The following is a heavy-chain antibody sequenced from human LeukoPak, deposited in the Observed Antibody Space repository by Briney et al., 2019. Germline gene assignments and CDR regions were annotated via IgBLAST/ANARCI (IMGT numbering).Heavy chain of an antibody. Sequence: SETLSLTCAVYGGSFSGYYWSRIRQPPGKALEWIGEINHSVSTNYNPSLKSRVTISVDTSKNQFSLKLSSVTAADTAVYYCARVAEARYFDWLLPGNWFDPWGQGTLVSVSS. CDR1: GGSFSGYY. CDR3: ARVAEARYFDWLLPGNWFDP. J-gene: IGHJ5*02. D-gene: IGHD3-9*01. V-gene: IGHV4-34*01. CDR2: INHSVST.